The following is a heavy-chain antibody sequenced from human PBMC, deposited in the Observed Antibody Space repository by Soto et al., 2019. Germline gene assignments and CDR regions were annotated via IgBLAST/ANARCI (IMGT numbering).Heavy chain of an antibody. CDR3: ARDAFGYGWFES. Sequence: QVQLRESGPGLLKPSETVSLTCIVSGGFISNNYWNWIRRPAGKGLEWIGRIYSSESTTYNPSLESRVSMSVDTSKNHFFLKLTSVTAADTAVYYCARDAFGYGWFESWGQGILVTVSS. J-gene: IGHJ5*01. V-gene: IGHV4-4*07. CDR2: IYSSEST. CDR1: GGFISNNY. D-gene: IGHD3-10*01.